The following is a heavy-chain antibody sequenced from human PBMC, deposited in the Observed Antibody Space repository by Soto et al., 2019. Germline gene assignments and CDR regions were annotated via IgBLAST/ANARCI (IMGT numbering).Heavy chain of an antibody. V-gene: IGHV3-9*01. CDR2: ISWNSGSI. CDR1: GFTFDDYA. J-gene: IGHJ6*02. D-gene: IGHD1-26*01. Sequence: PGGSLRLSCAASGFTFDDYAMQWVRQAPGKGLEWVSGISWNSGSIGYADSVKGRFTISRDNAKNSLYLQMNSLRAEDTALYYCAKDRGAYYYYGMDVWGQGTTVTVSS. CDR3: AKDRGAYYYYGMDV.